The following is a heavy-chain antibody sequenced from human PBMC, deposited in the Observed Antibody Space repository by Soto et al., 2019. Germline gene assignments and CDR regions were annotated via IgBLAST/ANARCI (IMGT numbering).Heavy chain of an antibody. J-gene: IGHJ5*02. CDR1: SACMNNYY. CDR3: ARGDYGNLLNCFDP. V-gene: IGHV4-59*01. D-gene: IGHD4-4*01. Sequence: LTSTVSSACMNNYYLTWTRQPPGKGLEWIGYIYYSGSTNYNPSLKSRVTISVDTSENQFSLKLSSVTAADTAVYFCARGDYGNLLNCFDPWGQGPLVTLSS. CDR2: IYYSGST.